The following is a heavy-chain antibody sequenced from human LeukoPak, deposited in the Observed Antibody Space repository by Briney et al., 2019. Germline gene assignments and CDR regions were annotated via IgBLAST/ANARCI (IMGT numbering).Heavy chain of an antibody. CDR1: GGSFSGYY. D-gene: IGHD6-13*01. CDR3: ARGKGFSIAAAGRWFDP. J-gene: IGHJ5*02. CDR2: INHSGST. V-gene: IGHV4-34*01. Sequence: SETLSLTCAVYGGSFSGYYWSWIRQPPGKGLEWIGEINHSGSTNYNPSLKSRVTISVDTSKNQFSLKLSSVTAADTAVYYCARGKGFSIAAAGRWFDPWGRGTLVTVSS.